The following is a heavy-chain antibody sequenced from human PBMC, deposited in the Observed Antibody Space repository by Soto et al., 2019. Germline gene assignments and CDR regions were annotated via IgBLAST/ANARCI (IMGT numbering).Heavy chain of an antibody. V-gene: IGHV4-59*12. CDR2: IYYSGST. CDR1: GGSISSYY. D-gene: IGHD6-13*01. Sequence: SETLSLTCTVSGGSISSYYWSWIRQPPGKGLEWIGYIYYSGSTNYNPSLKSRVTISVDTSKNQFSLKLSSVTAADTAVYYCARGLFWQQLVLTNWFDPWGQGTLVTVSS. J-gene: IGHJ5*02. CDR3: ARGLFWQQLVLTNWFDP.